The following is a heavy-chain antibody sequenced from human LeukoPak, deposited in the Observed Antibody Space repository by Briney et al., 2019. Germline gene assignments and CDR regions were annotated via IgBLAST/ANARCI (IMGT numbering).Heavy chain of an antibody. CDR1: GFTFSSYA. CDR2: ISSNGGST. J-gene: IGHJ6*03. D-gene: IGHD1-26*01. Sequence: GGSLRLSCAASGFTFSSYAMHWVRQAPGKGLEYVSAISSNGGSTYYANSVKGRFTISRDNSKNTLYLQMNSLRAEDTAVYYCAKDRSGGSYYYMDVWGKGTTVTISS. V-gene: IGHV3-64*01. CDR3: AKDRSGGSYYYMDV.